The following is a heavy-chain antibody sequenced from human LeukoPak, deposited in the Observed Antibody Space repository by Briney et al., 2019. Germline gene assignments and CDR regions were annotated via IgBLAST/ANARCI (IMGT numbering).Heavy chain of an antibody. CDR2: INPNSGGT. D-gene: IGHD6-19*01. Sequence: ASVRVSCTASGYTFTDYYMHWVRQAPGQGLEWMGWINPNSGGTNYAQKFQGRVTMARDTSISTAYMEKSSLRSDDTAVYYCAMPKSSGCTWDAFDIWGQGTVVTVSS. CDR3: AMPKSSGCTWDAFDI. CDR1: GYTFTDYY. V-gene: IGHV1-2*02. J-gene: IGHJ3*02.